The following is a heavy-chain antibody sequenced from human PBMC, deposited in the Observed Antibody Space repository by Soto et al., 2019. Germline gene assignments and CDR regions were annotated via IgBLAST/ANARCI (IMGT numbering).Heavy chain of an antibody. J-gene: IGHJ4*02. CDR3: ARGDILTGYGLSRY. CDR2: ISYDGSNK. CDR1: GFTFRSYA. Sequence: ESGGGVVQPGRSLRLSCAASGFTFRSYAMHWVRQAPGKGLEWVAVISYDGSNKYYADSVKGRFTISRDNSKNTLYLQMNSLRAEDTAVYYCARGDILTGYGLSRYWGQGTLVTVSS. V-gene: IGHV3-30-3*01. D-gene: IGHD3-9*01.